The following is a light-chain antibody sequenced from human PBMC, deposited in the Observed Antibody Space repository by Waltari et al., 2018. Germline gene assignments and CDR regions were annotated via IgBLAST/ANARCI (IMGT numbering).Light chain of an antibody. CDR1: SSDVGGYNY. CDR2: DVS. CDR3: SSYTSSSTLRV. J-gene: IGLJ2*01. V-gene: IGLV2-14*01. Sequence: QSALTQPASVSGSPGQSITISCTGTSSDVGGYNYVSWYQQHPGKAPTLMLYDVSKRPSGVSNRFFGSKSDNTAALTISGLRAEDEADYYCSSYTSSSTLRVFGGGTKLTVL.